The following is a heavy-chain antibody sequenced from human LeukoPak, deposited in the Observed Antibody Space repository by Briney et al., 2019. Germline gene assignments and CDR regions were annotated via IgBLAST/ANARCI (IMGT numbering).Heavy chain of an antibody. CDR3: ARGKTMVYCGGDCYRFDN. Sequence: AASVKVSCKASGYTFTGYYMHWVRQAPGQGLGWMGWINPNSGGTNYAQKFQGRVTMTRDTSISTAYMELSRLLSGDTAVYYCARGKTMVYCGGDCYRFDNWGQGTLVTVSS. J-gene: IGHJ4*02. D-gene: IGHD2-21*02. V-gene: IGHV1-2*02. CDR2: INPNSGGT. CDR1: GYTFTGYY.